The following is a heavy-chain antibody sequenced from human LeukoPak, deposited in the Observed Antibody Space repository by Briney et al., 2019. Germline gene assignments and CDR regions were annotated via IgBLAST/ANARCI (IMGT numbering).Heavy chain of an antibody. Sequence: GGSLRLSCAASGFTFSSYEMNWVRQAPGKGLEWLAGISSDGKDVHYADSVEGRFIISRDRLKNTVYLQMNSLRADDTAVYYCANGRYRFLEWRNWFDPWGQGTLVTVSS. D-gene: IGHD3-3*01. J-gene: IGHJ5*02. CDR1: GFTFSSYE. V-gene: IGHV3-30*18. CDR2: ISSDGKDV. CDR3: ANGRYRFLEWRNWFDP.